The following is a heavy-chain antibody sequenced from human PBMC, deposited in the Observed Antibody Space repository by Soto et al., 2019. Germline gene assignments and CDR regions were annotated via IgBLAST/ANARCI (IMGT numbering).Heavy chain of an antibody. CDR2: ISYDGSNK. Sequence: QVQLVESGGGVVQPGRSLRLSCAASGFTFSSSAMHWVRQAPGKGLEWMAVISYDGSNKYFADSVKGRFTISRDNSKNTLYLQMNSLRAEDTAVYYCARMGWAVAGSHYFDYWGQGTLVTVSS. J-gene: IGHJ4*02. V-gene: IGHV3-30-3*01. D-gene: IGHD6-19*01. CDR1: GFTFSSSA. CDR3: ARMGWAVAGSHYFDY.